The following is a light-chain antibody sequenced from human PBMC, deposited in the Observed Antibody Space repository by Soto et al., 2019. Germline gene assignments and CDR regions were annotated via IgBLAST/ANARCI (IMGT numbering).Light chain of an antibody. V-gene: IGKV3-20*01. CDR1: QSVSSSY. J-gene: IGKJ1*01. CDR2: GAS. Sequence: EIVLTQSPGTLSLSPGERATLSCRASQSVSSSYLAWYQQKPGQAPRLLIYGASSRATGIPDRFSGSGSGTDFTLTISRLEAEDFALYYCQQSGSSLWTFGQGTQLEIK. CDR3: QQSGSSLWT.